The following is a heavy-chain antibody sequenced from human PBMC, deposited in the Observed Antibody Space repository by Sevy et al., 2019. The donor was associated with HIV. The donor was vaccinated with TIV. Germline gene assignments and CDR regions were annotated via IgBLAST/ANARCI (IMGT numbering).Heavy chain of an antibody. V-gene: IGHV3-49*03. CDR2: ITRNSYEAYGGAT. Sequence: GGSLRLSCTTSGFTFDDYAMSWFRQAPGKGLEWVAFITRNSYEAYGGATDYGASVKGRFISSRDDSKSIAYLQMNSLKTEDTGVYYCTRGLATADTPEYYFDYWGQGTLVTVSS. D-gene: IGHD5-12*01. CDR3: TRGLATADTPEYYFDY. CDR1: GFTFDDYA. J-gene: IGHJ4*02.